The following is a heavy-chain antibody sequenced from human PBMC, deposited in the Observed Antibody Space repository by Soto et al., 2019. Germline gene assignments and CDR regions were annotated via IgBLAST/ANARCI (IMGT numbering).Heavy chain of an antibody. CDR1: GGSISSSSYY. Sequence: SETLSLTCTVSGGSISSSSYYWGWIRQPPGKGLEWIGSIYYSGSTYYNPSLKSRVTISEDTSKNQFSLKLSSVTAADTAVYYCARRRASMIVPGDWFDPWGQGTLVTVSS. D-gene: IGHD3-22*01. V-gene: IGHV4-39*01. CDR2: IYYSGST. CDR3: ARRRASMIVPGDWFDP. J-gene: IGHJ5*02.